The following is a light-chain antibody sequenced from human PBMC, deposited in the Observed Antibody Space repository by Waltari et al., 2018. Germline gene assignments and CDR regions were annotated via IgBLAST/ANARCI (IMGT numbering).Light chain of an antibody. J-gene: IGLJ3*02. CDR3: QVWHTSTVV. V-gene: IGLV3-1*01. CDR1: KWRDKH. Sequence: SYELIQPPSVSVSPGQTAIITCPGHKWRDKHAFWYEQKPGQSPSVVIYQDSKRPSGIPERFSGSNSGNTATLTISGTQPMDEAAYFCQVWHTSTVVFGGGTNLTVL. CDR2: QDS.